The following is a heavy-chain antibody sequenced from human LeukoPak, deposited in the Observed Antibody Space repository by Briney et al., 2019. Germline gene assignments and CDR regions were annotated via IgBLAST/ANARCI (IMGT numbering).Heavy chain of an antibody. V-gene: IGHV4-38-2*02. J-gene: IGHJ5*02. CDR3: ARAYRSSWYWIWFDP. Sequence: SEALSLTCTVSGYSISSGYYWGWIRQPPGKGLEWIGNIYPTGSTYYNPSLKSRVTISVDTSKHQFSLKVSSVSAAYTAVYYCARAYRSSWYWIWFDPWGQGTLVTVSS. CDR1: GYSISSGYY. D-gene: IGHD6-13*01. CDR2: IYPTGST.